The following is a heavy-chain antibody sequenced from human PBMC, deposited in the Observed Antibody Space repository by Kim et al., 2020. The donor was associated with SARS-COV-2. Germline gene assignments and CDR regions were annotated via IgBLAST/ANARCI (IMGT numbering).Heavy chain of an antibody. D-gene: IGHD2-15*01. CDR3: ARDAALKYCSGGSCYSWGHPTLGLDAFDI. CDR2: ISYDGSNK. J-gene: IGHJ3*02. V-gene: IGHV3-30-3*01. Sequence: GGSLRLSCAASGFTFSSYAMHWVRQAPGKGLEWVAVISYDGSNKYYADSVKGRFTISRDNSKNTLYLQMNSLRAEDTAVYYCARDAALKYCSGGSCYSWGHPTLGLDAFDIWGQGTMGTVSS. CDR1: GFTFSSYA.